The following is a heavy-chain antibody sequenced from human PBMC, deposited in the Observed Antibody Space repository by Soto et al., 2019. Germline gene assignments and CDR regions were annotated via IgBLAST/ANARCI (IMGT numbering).Heavy chain of an antibody. CDR1: GGSFNDDY. J-gene: IGHJ6*02. CDR3: ARGNTVVPAANYYYYGMDV. CDR2: VSHSGGT. Sequence: SETLSLTCDIYGGSFNDDYWSWIRQPPGKGLEWIGKVSHSGGTSYNPSLKSRVTISVDTSKNQFSLKLSSVTAADTAVYYCARGNTVVPAANYYYYGMDVWGQGTTVTVSS. V-gene: IGHV4-34*01. D-gene: IGHD2-2*01.